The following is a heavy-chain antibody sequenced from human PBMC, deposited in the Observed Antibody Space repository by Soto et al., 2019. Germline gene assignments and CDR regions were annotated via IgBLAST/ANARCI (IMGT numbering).Heavy chain of an antibody. CDR1: GYTFTGYY. V-gene: IGHV1-2*04. Sequence: QVQLVQSGAEVKKPGASVKVSCKASGYTFTGYYMHWVRQAPGQGLEWMGWINPNSGGTNYAQKFQGWVTMTRDTSSSTAYMGLSRLRSDDTAVYYCARGGYSSSSTKGGRTYWYFDLWGRGTLVTVSS. CDR2: INPNSGGT. D-gene: IGHD6-6*01. CDR3: ARGGYSSSSTKGGRTYWYFDL. J-gene: IGHJ2*01.